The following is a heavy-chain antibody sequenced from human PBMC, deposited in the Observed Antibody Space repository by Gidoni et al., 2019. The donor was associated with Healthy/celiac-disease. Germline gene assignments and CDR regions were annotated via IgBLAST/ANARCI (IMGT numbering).Heavy chain of an antibody. Sequence: QVTLKESGPVLVKPTETLTLTCTVSGFSLSNARMGVSWIRQPPGKALEWLAHIFSNDGKSYSTSLKSRLTISKDTSKSQVVLTMTNMDPVDTATYYCALHLYSSSWYDYWGQGTLVTVSS. CDR3: ALHLYSSSWYDY. D-gene: IGHD6-13*01. CDR1: GFSLSNARMG. CDR2: IFSNDGK. J-gene: IGHJ4*02. V-gene: IGHV2-26*01.